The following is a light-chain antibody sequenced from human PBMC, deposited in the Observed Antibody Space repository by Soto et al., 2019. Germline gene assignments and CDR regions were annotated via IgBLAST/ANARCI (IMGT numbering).Light chain of an antibody. Sequence: DIQLTQSPSSVSASVGDSVTITYRASQSVSSRLSWYQQKPGTAPKLLIYAASGLPSGVPSRFGGSGSVTDFTLTISSLQPEDFATYYCQQANSFPLTSGGGTKVDIK. V-gene: IGKV1-12*01. CDR2: AAS. J-gene: IGKJ4*01. CDR3: QQANSFPLT. CDR1: QSVSSR.